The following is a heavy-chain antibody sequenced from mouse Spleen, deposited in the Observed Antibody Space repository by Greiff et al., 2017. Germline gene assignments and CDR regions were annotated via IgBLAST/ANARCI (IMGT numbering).Heavy chain of an antibody. CDR2: INPYNGGT. J-gene: IGHJ2*01. CDR1: GYTFTDYY. Sequence: SGPVLVKPGASVKMSCKASGYTFTDYYMNWVKQSHGKSLEWIGVINPYNGGTSYNQKVKGKATLTVDKSSSTAYMELNSLTSEDSAVYYCARTGNGDYWGQGTTLTGSS. V-gene: IGHV1-19*01. D-gene: IGHD2-1*01. CDR3: ARTGNGDY.